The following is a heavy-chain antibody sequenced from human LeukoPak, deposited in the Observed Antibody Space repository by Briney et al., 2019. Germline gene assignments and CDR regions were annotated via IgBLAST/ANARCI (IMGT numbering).Heavy chain of an antibody. CDR1: GFTFSSYE. V-gene: IGHV3-48*03. CDR2: ISSSGSTI. D-gene: IGHD3-16*02. Sequence: GGSLRLSCAASGFTFSSYEMNWVRQAPGKGLEWVSYISSSGSTIYYADSVKGRFTISRDNAKNSLYLQMNSLRAEDTAVYYCAKEMGVWGSYRYGYYFDYWGQGTLVTVSS. CDR3: AKEMGVWGSYRYGYYFDY. J-gene: IGHJ4*02.